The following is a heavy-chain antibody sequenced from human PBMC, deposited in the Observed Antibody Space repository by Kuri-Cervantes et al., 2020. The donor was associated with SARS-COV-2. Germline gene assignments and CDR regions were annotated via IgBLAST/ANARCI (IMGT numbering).Heavy chain of an antibody. Sequence: GESLKISCAASGFTFSSYSMNWVRQAPGKGLEWVSSISSSSYIYYADSVKGRFTISRDNAKNSLYLQMNSLRAEDTAVYYCARGSRYSSSWRAFDIWGQGTMVTDSS. CDR1: GFTFSSYS. V-gene: IGHV3-21*01. J-gene: IGHJ3*02. D-gene: IGHD6-13*01. CDR3: ARGSRYSSSWRAFDI. CDR2: ISSSSYI.